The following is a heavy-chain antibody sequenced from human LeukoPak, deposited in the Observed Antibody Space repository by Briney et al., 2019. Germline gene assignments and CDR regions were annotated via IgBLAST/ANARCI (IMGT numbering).Heavy chain of an antibody. V-gene: IGHV4-4*02. CDR2: ISLTEDT. CDR3: SREGGAFFTFGY. CDR1: GGSISSTNW. D-gene: IGHD2/OR15-2a*01. J-gene: IGHJ4*02. Sequence: SETLSLTCTVSGGSISSTNWWSWVRQPPGQGLEWIGEISLTEDTNYTPSLNGRVTMSLDESRNELSLHLTSVTAADTAIYYCSREGGAFFTFGYWGQGTLVIV.